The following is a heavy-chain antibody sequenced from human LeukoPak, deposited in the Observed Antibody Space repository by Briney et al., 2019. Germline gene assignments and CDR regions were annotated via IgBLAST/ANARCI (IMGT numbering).Heavy chain of an antibody. CDR2: IYRSGST. V-gene: IGHV4-38-2*02. CDR3: ARAPRDSSSSNYMRRFDY. D-gene: IGHD3-22*01. Sequence: SEPLSLTCSGSNYSISNSLYWGWLRQPPGKGLEWIGSIYRSGSTFYNPSLKSRVTISLDTSKNQFSLKLSSVTAADTAVYYCARAPRDSSSSNYMRRFDYWGQGTLVTVSS. J-gene: IGHJ4*02. CDR1: NYSISNSLY.